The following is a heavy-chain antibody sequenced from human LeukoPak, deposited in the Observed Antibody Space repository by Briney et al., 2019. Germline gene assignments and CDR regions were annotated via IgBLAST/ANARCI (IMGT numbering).Heavy chain of an antibody. CDR1: GGSISSYY. CDR2: IYYSGST. D-gene: IGHD3-16*01. J-gene: IGHJ4*02. CDR3: ARGGVPDY. V-gene: IGHV4-59*01. Sequence: SETLSLTCTVSGGSISSYYWSWIRQPPGKGLEWIGYIYYSGSTNYNPSLKSRVTISVDTSKNQFSLKLSSVTAADTAVYYCARGGVPDYWGQGTLVTVSS.